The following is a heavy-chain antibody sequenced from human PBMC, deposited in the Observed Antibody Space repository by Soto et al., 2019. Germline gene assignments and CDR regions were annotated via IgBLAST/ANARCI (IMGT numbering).Heavy chain of an antibody. D-gene: IGHD1-1*01. Sequence: QVQLQQSGPGLVKPSETLSLTCTVSSGPSSSHNWGWIRQPPGRGLEWIGYVYYTGGTSYNPSLKSRVTISADTSTNHISLTLSSVTAAETAVYYCVRQGIGNLHGLVDVWGQGTTVSVSS. CDR1: SGPSSSHN. CDR3: VRQGIGNLHGLVDV. V-gene: IGHV4-59*08. CDR2: VYYTGGT. J-gene: IGHJ6*02.